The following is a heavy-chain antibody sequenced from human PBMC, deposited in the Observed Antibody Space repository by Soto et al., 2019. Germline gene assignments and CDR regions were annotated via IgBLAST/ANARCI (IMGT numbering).Heavy chain of an antibody. J-gene: IGHJ6*02. Sequence: GESLKISCKGSGYSFTSYWIGWVRQMPGKGLEWMGIIYPGDSDTRYSPSFQGQVTISADKSISTAYLQWSSLKASDTAMYYCARRQNDYYDIFTGYYDYYDGMDVCGQGTTVTGSS. CDR2: IYPGDSDT. CDR3: ARRQNDYYDIFTGYYDYYDGMDV. CDR1: GYSFTSYW. V-gene: IGHV5-51*01. D-gene: IGHD3-9*01.